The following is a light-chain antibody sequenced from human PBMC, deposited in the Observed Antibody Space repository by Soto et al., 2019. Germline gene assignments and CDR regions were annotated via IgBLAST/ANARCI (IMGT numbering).Light chain of an antibody. CDR2: AVS. CDR1: SNDVGGYNF. CDR3: SSYTSSSTLV. J-gene: IGLJ2*01. V-gene: IGLV2-14*01. Sequence: QSALTQPVSVSGSPGQSITISCTGSSNDVGGYNFVSWYQQHPGKAPKLMIYAVSNRPSGVSNRFSGSKSGNTASLTISGLHTEDEADYYCSSYTSSSTLVFGGGTKLTVL.